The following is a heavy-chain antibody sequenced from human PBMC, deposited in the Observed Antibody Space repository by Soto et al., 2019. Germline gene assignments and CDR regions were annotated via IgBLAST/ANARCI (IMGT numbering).Heavy chain of an antibody. V-gene: IGHV3-48*02. Sequence: GGSLRLSCAASGFSFSTYNMNWVRQAPGRGLEWVSYISSRSSTVYHADSVKGRFTISRDNAKNSLYLQMDSLRDEDTAVYFCARAIAVGSTSLDYWGLGTRVTVSS. CDR2: ISSRSSTV. D-gene: IGHD6-19*01. CDR1: GFSFSTYN. J-gene: IGHJ4*02. CDR3: ARAIAVGSTSLDY.